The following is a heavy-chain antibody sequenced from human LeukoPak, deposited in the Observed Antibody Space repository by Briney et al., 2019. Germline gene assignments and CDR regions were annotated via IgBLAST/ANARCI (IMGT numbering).Heavy chain of an antibody. V-gene: IGHV3-7*03. CDR2: IKQDGSEK. CDR1: GFTFSSYW. Sequence: GGSLRPSCAASGFTFSSYWMSWVRQAPGKGLEWVANIKQDGSEKYYVDSVKGRFTISRDNAKNSLYLQMNSLRAEDTAVYYCARDRWDYDILTGYFGYYYYYGMDVWGQGTTVTVSS. J-gene: IGHJ6*02. CDR3: ARDRWDYDILTGYFGYYYYYGMDV. D-gene: IGHD3-9*01.